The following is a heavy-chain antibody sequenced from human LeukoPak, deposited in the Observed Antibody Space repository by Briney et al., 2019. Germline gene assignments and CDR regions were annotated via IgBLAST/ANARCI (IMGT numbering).Heavy chain of an antibody. Sequence: SETLSLTCAVYGGSFSGYYWSWIRQPPGKGLEWIGEINYSGSTNYNPSLKSRVTISVDTSKNQFSLKLSSVTAADTAVYYCARGHIVVVPAASCCNFDYWGQGTLVTVSS. CDR3: ARGHIVVVPAASCCNFDY. J-gene: IGHJ4*02. D-gene: IGHD2-2*01. CDR2: INYSGST. V-gene: IGHV4-34*01. CDR1: GGSFSGYY.